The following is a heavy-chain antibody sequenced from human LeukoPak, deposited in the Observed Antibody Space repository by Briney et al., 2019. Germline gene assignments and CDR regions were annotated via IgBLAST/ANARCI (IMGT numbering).Heavy chain of an antibody. D-gene: IGHD6-6*01. CDR2: ISYDGYNK. Sequence: PGGSLRLSCAASGFTFRSYAMHWVRQAPSKGLEWVAVISYDGYNKHYADSVKGRFTISRDNSKNTLYLQMNSLRAEDTAVYYCAREGSGIAARPIDYWGQGTLVTVSS. CDR3: AREGSGIAARPIDY. CDR1: GFTFRSYA. V-gene: IGHV3-30-3*01. J-gene: IGHJ4*02.